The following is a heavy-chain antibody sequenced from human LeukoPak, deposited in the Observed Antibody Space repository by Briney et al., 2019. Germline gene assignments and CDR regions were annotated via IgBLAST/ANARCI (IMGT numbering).Heavy chain of an antibody. CDR1: GDSICSSNW. V-gene: IGHV4-4*02. Sequence: PSETLSLTCAASGDSICSSNWRSWVRQPPGKGLEWIAEISHTENTNYNPSLESRVTISLDKSKNQFSLTLNSVTAADTAVYFCARDCNGGPCYGAFAVWGQGSMVTVSS. CDR3: ARDCNGGPCYGAFAV. CDR2: ISHTENT. D-gene: IGHD2-15*01. J-gene: IGHJ3*01.